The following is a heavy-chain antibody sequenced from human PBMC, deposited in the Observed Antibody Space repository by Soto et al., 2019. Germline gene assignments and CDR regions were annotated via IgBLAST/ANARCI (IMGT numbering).Heavy chain of an antibody. D-gene: IGHD3-16*01. J-gene: IGHJ4*02. Sequence: EVQLLESGGGLVQPGGSLRLSCAASGFTFSSYAMSWVRQAPGKGLEWVSAISGSGGSTYYADSVKGRFTISRDNSKNTLYLQMNSLRAEATAVYYCAKARGGDPSGFDYWGQGTLVTVSS. V-gene: IGHV3-23*01. CDR3: AKARGGDPSGFDY. CDR2: ISGSGGST. CDR1: GFTFSSYA.